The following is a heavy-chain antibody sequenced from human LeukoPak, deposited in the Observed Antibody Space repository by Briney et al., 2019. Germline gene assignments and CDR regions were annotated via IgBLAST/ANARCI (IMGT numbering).Heavy chain of an antibody. D-gene: IGHD2-2*01. Sequence: PSETLSLTCAVYGGSFSGYYWSWIRQPPGKGLEWIGEINHSGSTNYNPSLKSRVTISVDTSKNQFSLKLSSVTAADTAVYYCARGTKDIVVVPAAIRKYSSSWYLNYWGQGTLVTVSS. CDR2: INHSGST. V-gene: IGHV4-34*01. CDR3: ARGTKDIVVVPAAIRKYSSSWYLNY. J-gene: IGHJ4*02. CDR1: GGSFSGYY.